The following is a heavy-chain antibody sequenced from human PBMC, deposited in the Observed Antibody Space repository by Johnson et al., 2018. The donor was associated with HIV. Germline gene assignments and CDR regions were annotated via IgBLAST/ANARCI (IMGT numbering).Heavy chain of an antibody. CDR2: IKQDGSEK. CDR1: GFTFSSYW. J-gene: IGHJ3*02. D-gene: IGHD3-10*01. CDR3: AREVITMVQGVIGDDAFDI. Sequence: VQLVESGGGLVQSGGSLRLSCAASGFTFSSYWMSWVRQAPGKGLEWVANIKQDGSEKYYVDSVKGRFTISRDNAKNSLYLQMNSLRAEDTAVYYCAREVITMVQGVIGDDAFDIWGQGTMVTVSS. V-gene: IGHV3-7*05.